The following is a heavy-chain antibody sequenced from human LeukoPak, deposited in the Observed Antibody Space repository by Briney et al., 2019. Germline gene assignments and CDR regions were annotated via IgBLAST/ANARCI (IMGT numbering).Heavy chain of an antibody. CDR2: INHSGST. V-gene: IGHV4-34*01. CDR1: GGSFSGYY. CDR3: ARGGRSGSYYDY. J-gene: IGHJ4*02. Sequence: SETLSLTCAVYGGSFSGYYWSWIRQPPGKGLEWIGEINHSGSTNYNPSLKSRVTISVDTSKNQFSLKLSSVTAADTAVYYCARGGRSGSYYDYWGQGTLVTVPS. D-gene: IGHD1-26*01.